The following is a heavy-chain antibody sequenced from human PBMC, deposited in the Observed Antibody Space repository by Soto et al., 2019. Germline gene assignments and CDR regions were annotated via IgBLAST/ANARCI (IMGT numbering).Heavy chain of an antibody. J-gene: IGHJ4*02. Sequence: WGSLRLSCAASGFTFARYSMNFVRHSPVKGLEWVSSISSTTNYIYYGDSMKGRFTISRDNAKNSLYLEMNSLRAEDTAVYYCARESEDLTSNFDYWGQGTLVTVSS. V-gene: IGHV3-21*06. CDR1: GFTFARYS. CDR3: ARESEDLTSNFDY. CDR2: ISSTTNYI.